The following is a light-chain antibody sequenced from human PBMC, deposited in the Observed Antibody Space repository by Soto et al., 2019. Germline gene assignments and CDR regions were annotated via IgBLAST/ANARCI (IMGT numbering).Light chain of an antibody. Sequence: QSALTQPASVSGSPGQSITISCTGTSSGVGGYNYVSWYQQHPGKAPKLMIYDVSNRPSGVSNRFSGSKSGNTASLTISGLQAEDEADYYCSSYTSSSPPYVFGTGTKVTVL. CDR1: SSGVGGYNY. J-gene: IGLJ1*01. CDR3: SSYTSSSPPYV. V-gene: IGLV2-14*01. CDR2: DVS.